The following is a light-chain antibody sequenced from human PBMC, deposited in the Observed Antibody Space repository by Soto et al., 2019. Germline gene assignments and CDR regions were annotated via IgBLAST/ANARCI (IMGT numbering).Light chain of an antibody. CDR1: RSVNSN. V-gene: IGKV3-15*01. J-gene: IGKJ5*01. Sequence: EIVLTRSPGTLSLSPGESATLSFMASRSVNSNYLAWYQQHPGQPPRLLIYGISTRATGIPARFSGSGSGTEFSLTISSLQSEDFAVYYCQQYSKWPITFGQGTRLEIK. CDR3: QQYSKWPIT. CDR2: GIS.